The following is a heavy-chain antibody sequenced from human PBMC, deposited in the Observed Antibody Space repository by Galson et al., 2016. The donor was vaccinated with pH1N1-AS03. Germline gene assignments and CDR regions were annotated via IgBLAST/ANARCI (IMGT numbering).Heavy chain of an antibody. V-gene: IGHV4-39*01. D-gene: IGHD4-11*01. CDR3: AKTVFTDAFDI. Sequence: ETLSLTCTVSGGSISSRDHYWVWIRQTPGKGLEWIGHVYYSGNSYYNPSLKSRVNFSVDTSKNQFSLKLASVTAADTAVYYCAKTVFTDAFDIWSPGTRVSVSS. J-gene: IGHJ3*02. CDR2: VYYSGNS. CDR1: GGSISSRDHY.